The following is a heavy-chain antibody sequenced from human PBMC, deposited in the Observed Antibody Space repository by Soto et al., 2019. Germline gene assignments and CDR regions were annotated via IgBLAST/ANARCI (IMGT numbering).Heavy chain of an antibody. CDR3: ARDGIVVVKGYYHRRAFEI. J-gene: IGHJ3*02. Sequence: SETLSLTCAVYDGSFSGYYWSRIRQPPGKGLEWIGEINHRGSTNYNPSLKSRVTISVDTSKNQFSLKLSSVTAADTAVYYCARDGIVVVKGYYHRRAFEIWGQGSMVTV. CDR2: INHRGST. D-gene: IGHD3-22*01. V-gene: IGHV4-34*01. CDR1: DGSFSGYY.